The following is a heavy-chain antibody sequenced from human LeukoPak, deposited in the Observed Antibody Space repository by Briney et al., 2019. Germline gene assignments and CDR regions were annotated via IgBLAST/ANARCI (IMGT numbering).Heavy chain of an antibody. V-gene: IGHV3-48*04. CDR2: ISSSSSTI. CDR3: ARDRSGSSYRDFDY. D-gene: IGHD1-26*01. Sequence: PGRSLRLSCAASGFTLSSYGMHWVRQAPGKGLEWVSYISSSSSTIYYADSVKGRFTISRDNAKNSLYLQMNSLRAEDTAVYYCARDRSGSSYRDFDYWGQGTLVTVPS. J-gene: IGHJ4*02. CDR1: GFTLSSYG.